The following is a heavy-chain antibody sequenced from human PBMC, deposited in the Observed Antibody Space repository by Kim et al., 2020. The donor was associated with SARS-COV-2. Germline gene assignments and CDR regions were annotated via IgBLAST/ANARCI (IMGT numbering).Heavy chain of an antibody. CDR2: INHSGST. D-gene: IGHD5-18*01. V-gene: IGHV4-34*01. J-gene: IGHJ6*02. CDR1: GGSFSGYY. CDR3: ASGYSYGYGASKYYYYYGMDV. Sequence: SETLSLTCAVYGGSFSGYYWSWIRQPPGKGLEWIGEINHSGSTNYNPSLKSRVTISVDTSKNQFSLKLSSVTAADTAVYYCASGYSYGYGASKYYYYYGMDVWGQGTTVTVSS.